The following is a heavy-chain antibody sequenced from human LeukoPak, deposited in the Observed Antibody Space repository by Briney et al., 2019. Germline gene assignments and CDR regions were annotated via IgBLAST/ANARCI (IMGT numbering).Heavy chain of an antibody. Sequence: SETLSLTCIVSGGSISSHYWSWIRQPPGKGLEWIGYIYYSGSTNYNPSLRSRVTISVDTSKNQFSLKLSSVTAADTAVYYCARCHYYYYYYMDVWGKGTTVTVSS. J-gene: IGHJ6*03. CDR1: GGSISSHY. V-gene: IGHV4-59*11. CDR2: IYYSGST. CDR3: ARCHYYYYYYMDV.